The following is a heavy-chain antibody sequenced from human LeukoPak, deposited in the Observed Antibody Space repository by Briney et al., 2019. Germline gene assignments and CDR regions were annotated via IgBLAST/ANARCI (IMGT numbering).Heavy chain of an antibody. CDR3: ARVRLRWLYYFDY. D-gene: IGHD4-17*01. CDR2: INHSGST. Sequence: SETLSLTCAVYGGSFSGYYWTWIRQPPGKGLEWIGEINHSGSTNYNPSLKSRVTISVDTSKNQFSLKLSSVTAADTAVYYCARVRLRWLYYFDYWGQGTLATVSS. J-gene: IGHJ4*02. V-gene: IGHV4-34*01. CDR1: GGSFSGYY.